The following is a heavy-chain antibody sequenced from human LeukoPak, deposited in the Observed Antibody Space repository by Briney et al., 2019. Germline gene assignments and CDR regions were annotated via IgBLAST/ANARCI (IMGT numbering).Heavy chain of an antibody. J-gene: IGHJ5*02. CDR1: GFTFSSYA. Sequence: GGSLRLSCAASGFTFSSYAMSWVRQAPGKGLEWVSAISGSGGSTYSADSVKGRFTISRDNSKNTLYLQMNSLRAEDTAVYYCAKDGGVAGTGRFDPWGQGTLVTVSS. D-gene: IGHD6-19*01. CDR2: ISGSGGST. V-gene: IGHV3-23*01. CDR3: AKDGGVAGTGRFDP.